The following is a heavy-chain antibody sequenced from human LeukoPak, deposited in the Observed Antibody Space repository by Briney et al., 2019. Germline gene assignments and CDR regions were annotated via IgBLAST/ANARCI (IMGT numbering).Heavy chain of an antibody. CDR2: INPNSGGT. J-gene: IGHJ6*03. CDR3: ARVHVESERSIAAADTVPPNYYYYYYMDV. CDR1: GYTFTGYY. D-gene: IGHD6-13*01. V-gene: IGHV1-2*02. Sequence: ASVKVSCKASGYTFTGYYMHWVRQAPGQGLEWMGWINPNSGGTNYAQKLQGRVTMTTDTSTSTAYMELRSLRSDDTAVYYCARVHVESERSIAAADTVPPNYYYYYYMDVWGKGTTVTVSS.